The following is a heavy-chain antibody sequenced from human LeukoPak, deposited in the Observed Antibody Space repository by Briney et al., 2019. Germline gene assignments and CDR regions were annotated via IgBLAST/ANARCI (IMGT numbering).Heavy chain of an antibody. D-gene: IGHD6-13*01. Sequence: PSETLSLTCTVPGGSISSSYWSWIRQPPGKRLEWVGHIYYSRSTNYNPSFKSRVTISVDTSKIQFSLMLSSVTAADTAVYYCAAAADFGYFGYWGQGTLVTVSS. V-gene: IGHV4-59*01. CDR1: GGSISSSY. J-gene: IGHJ4*02. CDR3: AAAADFGYFGY. CDR2: IYYSRST.